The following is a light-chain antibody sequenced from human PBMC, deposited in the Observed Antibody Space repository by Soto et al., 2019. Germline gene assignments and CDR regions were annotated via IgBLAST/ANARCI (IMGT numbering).Light chain of an antibody. CDR2: DVT. CDR1: SSDVGGYDH. J-gene: IGLJ3*02. CDR3: SSYTNKDTLL. Sequence: QSALTQPASVSGSPGQSITISWTGTSSDVGGYDHVSWYQQHPGKAPKLIIYDVTVRPSGISPRFSGSKSDNTASLAVSGLQPEDEADYYCSSYTNKDTLLFGGGTNLTVL. V-gene: IGLV2-14*03.